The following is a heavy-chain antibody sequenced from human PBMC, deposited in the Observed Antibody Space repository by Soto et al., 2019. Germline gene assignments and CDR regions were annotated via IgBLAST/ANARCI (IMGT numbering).Heavy chain of an antibody. CDR3: ARTRDYDFWSGYYTD. Sequence: SVKGSCKASGDTFSSYSISWVLQAPGQGLEWMGGIIPIFGTANYAQKFQGRVTITADKSTSTAYMELSSLRSEDTAVYYCARTRDYDFWSGYYTDWGQGTLVTVSS. CDR1: GDTFSSYS. J-gene: IGHJ4*02. CDR2: IIPIFGTA. D-gene: IGHD3-3*01. V-gene: IGHV1-69*06.